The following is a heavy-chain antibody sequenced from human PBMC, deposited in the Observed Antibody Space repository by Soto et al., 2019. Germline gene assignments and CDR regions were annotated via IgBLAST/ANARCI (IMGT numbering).Heavy chain of an antibody. J-gene: IGHJ3*02. V-gene: IGHV4-4*02. Sequence: TQSLTWALSGLTVSDQLGWSWVHPTPGKGREGIGETFRKGDTTYNACLKSRVSISIDKSRNQVSLILTSVTAADTALYYCASYVGTGGXXXXXXWGHGKVVTVS. CDR3: ASYVGTGGXXXXXX. CDR2: TFRKGDT. CDR1: GLTVSDQLG. D-gene: IGHD3-16*01.